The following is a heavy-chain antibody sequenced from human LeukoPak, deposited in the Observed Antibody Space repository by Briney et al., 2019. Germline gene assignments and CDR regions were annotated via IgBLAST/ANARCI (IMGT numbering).Heavy chain of an antibody. Sequence: PGGSPRLSCAASGFTFDDYAMHWVRHAPGQGLEWVSGISSNSGSIGYADSVKGRFTISRDSAKNSLYLQMNSLRAEDTALYYCAKEKSSQLWFGPYDYWGQGTLVTVSS. CDR3: AKEKSSQLWFGPYDY. CDR2: ISSNSGSI. CDR1: GFTFDDYA. V-gene: IGHV3-9*01. J-gene: IGHJ4*02. D-gene: IGHD3-10*01.